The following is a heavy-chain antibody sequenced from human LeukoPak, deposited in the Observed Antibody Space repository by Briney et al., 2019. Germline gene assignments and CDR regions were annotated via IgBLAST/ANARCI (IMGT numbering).Heavy chain of an antibody. D-gene: IGHD2-15*01. V-gene: IGHV3-23*01. CDR1: GFTFSSHV. CDR3: AKRAVGAAYYFDY. CDR2: ISASGDTT. J-gene: IGHJ4*02. Sequence: GGSLRLSCAASGFTFSSHVMSWVRQAPGKGLEWVSDISASGDTTYYADSVKGRFTISRDNSKNTLDLQMSSLRVEDTAVYYCAKRAVGAAYYFDYWGQGTLVTVPS.